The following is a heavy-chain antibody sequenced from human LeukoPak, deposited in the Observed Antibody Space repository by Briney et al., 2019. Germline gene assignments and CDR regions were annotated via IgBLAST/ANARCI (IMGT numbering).Heavy chain of an antibody. Sequence: GGSLILSCAASRFTFSSYAMSWVRQAPGKGLEWVSGISGSGGSTYYADSVKGRFTISRDNSKNTLYLQMNSLRAEDTAVYYCAKARGTVVPPFDYWGQGTLVTVSS. D-gene: IGHD3-22*01. V-gene: IGHV3-23*01. CDR2: ISGSGGST. CDR3: AKARGTVVPPFDY. J-gene: IGHJ4*02. CDR1: RFTFSSYA.